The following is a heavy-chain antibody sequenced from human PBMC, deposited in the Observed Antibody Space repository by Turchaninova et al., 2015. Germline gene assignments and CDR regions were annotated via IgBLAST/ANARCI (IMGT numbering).Heavy chain of an antibody. D-gene: IGHD6-13*01. CDR2: INPNRGGT. V-gene: IGHV1-2*02. Sequence: QEQLVQSGAEVEKPGASVKVSCKASGYTFNVYHMHWVRQAPGQGLEWMGWINPNRGGTNSAQKCQGRVTMTREPSISTAYVELSRLRSDDTAVYYCAREGGSRGTHDSIDIWGQGTMVTVSS. CDR3: AREGGSRGTHDSIDI. J-gene: IGHJ3*02. CDR1: GYTFNVYH.